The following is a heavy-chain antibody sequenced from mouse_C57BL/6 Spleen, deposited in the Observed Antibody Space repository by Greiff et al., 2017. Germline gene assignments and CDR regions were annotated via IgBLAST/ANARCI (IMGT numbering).Heavy chain of an antibody. CDR1: GYSFTGYY. CDR2: INPSTGGT. Sequence: VHVKQSGPELVKPGASVKISCKASGYSFTGYYMNWVKQSPEKSLEWIGEINPSTGGTTYNQKFKAKATLTVDKSSSTAYMQLKSLTSEDSAVYYCALGSSYVAYWGQGTTLTVSS. D-gene: IGHD1-1*01. J-gene: IGHJ2*01. CDR3: ALGSSYVAY. V-gene: IGHV1-42*01.